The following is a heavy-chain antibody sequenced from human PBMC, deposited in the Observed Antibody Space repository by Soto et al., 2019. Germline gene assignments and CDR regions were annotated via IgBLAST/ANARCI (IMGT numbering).Heavy chain of an antibody. CDR1: GGSISSYY. V-gene: IGHV4-59*08. Sequence: QVQLQESGPGLVKPSETLSLTCTVSGGSISSYYWSWIRQPPGKGLEWIGYIYYSGSTNYNPSLTSRVTISVDTSKNQFSLKLSSVTAADTAVYYCARIRYFDWLLYRPCGMDVWGQGTTVTVSS. CDR3: ARIRYFDWLLYRPCGMDV. J-gene: IGHJ6*02. D-gene: IGHD3-9*01. CDR2: IYYSGST.